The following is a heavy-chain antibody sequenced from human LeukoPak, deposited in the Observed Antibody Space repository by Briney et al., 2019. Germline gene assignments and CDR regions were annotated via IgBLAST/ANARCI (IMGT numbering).Heavy chain of an antibody. Sequence: GESLKISCQTSGYSFTSYWIGWVRQMPGKGLEWMGFIYPGDSDTRHSPSFQGQVTISADKSISSAYLQWSSLKASDTGIYYCARHSRVSGLTGYWGQGTLVTVSS. V-gene: IGHV5-51*01. CDR3: ARHSRVSGLTGY. D-gene: IGHD2-15*01. CDR1: GYSFTSYW. CDR2: IYPGDSDT. J-gene: IGHJ4*02.